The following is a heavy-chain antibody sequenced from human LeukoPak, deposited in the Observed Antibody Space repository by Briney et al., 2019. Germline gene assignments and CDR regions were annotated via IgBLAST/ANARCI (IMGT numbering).Heavy chain of an antibody. D-gene: IGHD6-13*01. CDR2: IYHSGNA. CDR1: GGSISSNNW. J-gene: IGHJ3*01. V-gene: IGHV4-4*02. Sequence: SETLSLTCAVSGGSISSNNWWSWVRQPPGKGLEWIGEIYHSGNANYNPSLKTRVTMSVDKSKNQFSLILSSVTAADTAVYYCARISSSNWYNERGAFDVWGQGTMVTVSS. CDR3: ARISSSNWYNERGAFDV.